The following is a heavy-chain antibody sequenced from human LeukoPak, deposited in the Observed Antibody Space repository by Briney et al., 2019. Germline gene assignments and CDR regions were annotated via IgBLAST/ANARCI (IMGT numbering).Heavy chain of an antibody. Sequence: SETLSLTCTVSGVPIKSHYWNCIRQPPGGGLEWIGYIYTSGNTNSSPSLKSRVTISADTSKNQLFLKLTSVTAADTAVYYCARDEGNWFDPWGQGTLVTVSS. V-gene: IGHV4-59*11. CDR3: ARDEGNWFDP. CDR2: IYTSGNT. D-gene: IGHD2/OR15-2a*01. J-gene: IGHJ5*02. CDR1: GVPIKSHY.